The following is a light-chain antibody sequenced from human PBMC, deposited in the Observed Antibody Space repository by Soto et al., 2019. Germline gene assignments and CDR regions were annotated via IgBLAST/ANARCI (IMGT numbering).Light chain of an antibody. CDR2: EVS. CDR1: SSDVGGYNY. V-gene: IGLV2-14*01. J-gene: IGLJ1*01. Sequence: QSALTQPASVSGSPGQSITISCTGTSSDVGGYNYVSWYQQHPGKAPKLMIFEVSNRPSGVSNRFPGSKSGNTASLTISGLQTEDEADYYCTSYTSSFTHLFGTGTKVTVL. CDR3: TSYTSSFTHL.